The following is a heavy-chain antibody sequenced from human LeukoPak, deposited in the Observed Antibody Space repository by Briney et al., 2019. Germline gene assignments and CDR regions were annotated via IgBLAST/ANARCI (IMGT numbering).Heavy chain of an antibody. CDR3: AKEHYYGSSGYYPSFDY. CDR2: ISYDGSNK. J-gene: IGHJ4*02. CDR1: GFTFSSYG. D-gene: IGHD3-22*01. Sequence: GGSLRLSCAASGFTFSSYGMHWVRQAPGKGLEWVAVISYDGSNKYYADSVKGRFTISRDNSKNTLYLQMNSLRAEDTAVYYCAKEHYYGSSGYYPSFDYWGQGTLVTVSS. V-gene: IGHV3-30*18.